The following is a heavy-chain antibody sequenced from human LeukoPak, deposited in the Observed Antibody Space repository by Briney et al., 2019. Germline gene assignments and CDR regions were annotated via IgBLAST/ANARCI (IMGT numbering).Heavy chain of an antibody. CDR3: AKGESIMIVVVTNTYYFDY. Sequence: GGSLRLSCAASGFTFSSYAMSWVRQAPGKGLEWVSAISGSGGSTYYADSVKGRFTISRDNSKNTLYLQMNSLRAEDTAVYYCAKGESIMIVVVTNTYYFDYWGQGTLVTVSS. J-gene: IGHJ4*02. CDR1: GFTFSSYA. CDR2: ISGSGGST. V-gene: IGHV3-23*01. D-gene: IGHD3-22*01.